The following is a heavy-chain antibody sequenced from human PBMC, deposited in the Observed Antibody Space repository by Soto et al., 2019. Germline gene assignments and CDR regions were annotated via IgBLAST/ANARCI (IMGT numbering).Heavy chain of an antibody. CDR2: IHSSGGT. Sequence: QLQLQETGPGLVKPSETLSLTCTVSGASIKSRNYFWGWLRQPPGKGLEFVGSIHSSGGTYYNPSLKRRVTVSVDLSNSHFSLSLKSLTATDTAVYYCGRLAEAATGHTDFDFWGQGTLVTVSS. D-gene: IGHD2-15*01. CDR3: GRLAEAATGHTDFDF. V-gene: IGHV4-39*02. CDR1: GASIKSRNYF. J-gene: IGHJ4*02.